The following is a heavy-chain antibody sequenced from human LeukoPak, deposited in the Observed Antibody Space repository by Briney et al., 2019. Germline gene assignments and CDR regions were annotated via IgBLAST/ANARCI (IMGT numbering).Heavy chain of an antibody. CDR3: ARVRGLVYSYGACGGMDV. Sequence: GASVKVSCKASGYTFTSYGISWVRQAPGQGLEWMGWISAYNGNTNYAQKLQGRVTMTTDTSTSTAYMELRSLRSDDTAVYYCARVRGLVYSYGACGGMDVWGQGTTVTVSS. CDR1: GYTFTSYG. CDR2: ISAYNGNT. V-gene: IGHV1-18*01. J-gene: IGHJ6*02. D-gene: IGHD5-18*01.